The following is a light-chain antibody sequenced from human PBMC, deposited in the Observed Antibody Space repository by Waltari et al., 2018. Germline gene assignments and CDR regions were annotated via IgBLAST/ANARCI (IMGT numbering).Light chain of an antibody. CDR2: RAS. V-gene: IGKV3-20*01. CDR3: QQHGTLPAT. J-gene: IGKJ1*01. CDR1: QTVGSSS. Sequence: EIVLTQSPGTASLSPGERVTLSCRASQTVGSSSLAWYQQKTGQAPRLVIYRASRRATGFPDRFSGSGSGTEFSLTSSRLEPEDFAVYYCQQHGTLPATFGQGTKVEIK.